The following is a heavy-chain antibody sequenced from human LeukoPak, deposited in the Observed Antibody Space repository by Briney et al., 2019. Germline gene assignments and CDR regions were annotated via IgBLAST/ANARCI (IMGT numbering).Heavy chain of an antibody. V-gene: IGHV4-4*07. J-gene: IGHJ4*02. D-gene: IGHD3-10*01. CDR3: ARGGGLFDY. CDR2: IYTSGST. Sequence: SETLSLTCTVSGGSISSYYWSWIRQPAGKGLGWIGRIYTSGSTNYNPSLKSRVAMSVDTSKNQFSLKLSSVTAADTAFYYCARGGGLFDYWGQGSLVTVSS. CDR1: GGSISSYY.